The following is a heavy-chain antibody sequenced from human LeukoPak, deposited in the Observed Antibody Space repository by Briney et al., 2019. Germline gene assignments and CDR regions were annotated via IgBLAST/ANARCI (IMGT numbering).Heavy chain of an antibody. D-gene: IGHD3-22*01. V-gene: IGHV4-30-2*04. J-gene: IGHJ4*02. Sequence: HSGSTYYNPSLKSRVTISVDTSKNQFSLKLSSVTAADTAVYYCARRSNYYDSSGYSLYFDYWGQGTLVTVSS. CDR2: HSGST. CDR3: ARRSNYYDSSGYSLYFDY.